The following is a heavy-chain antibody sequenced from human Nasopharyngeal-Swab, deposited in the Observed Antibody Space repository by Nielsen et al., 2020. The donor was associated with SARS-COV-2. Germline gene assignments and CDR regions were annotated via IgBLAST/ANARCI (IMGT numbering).Heavy chain of an antibody. V-gene: IGHV3-9*01. J-gene: IGHJ6*02. Sequence: GGSLRLSCAASGFTFSSYAMHWVRQAPGKGLEWVSGISWNSGTTGYADSVKGRFTISRDNAKSSLYLQMNSLRAEDTALYYCAKDFNVDTAMVTYYYGMDVWGQGTTVTVSS. CDR3: AKDFNVDTAMVTYYYGMDV. CDR2: ISWNSGTT. CDR1: GFTFSSYA. D-gene: IGHD5-18*01.